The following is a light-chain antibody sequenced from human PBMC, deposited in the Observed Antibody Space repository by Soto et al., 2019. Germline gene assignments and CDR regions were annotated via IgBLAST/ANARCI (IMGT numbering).Light chain of an antibody. J-gene: IGKJ1*01. CDR1: QSVSSSY. CDR2: GAS. Sequence: EIVLTQSPGTLSLSPGERATLSCRASQSVSSSYLAWYQQKPGQAPRLLIYGASSRATGIPDRFSGSGSGTDFTLTISRLEPEDFEVYYRQQYGSSPWTFGQGTKVDIK. V-gene: IGKV3-20*01. CDR3: QQYGSSPWT.